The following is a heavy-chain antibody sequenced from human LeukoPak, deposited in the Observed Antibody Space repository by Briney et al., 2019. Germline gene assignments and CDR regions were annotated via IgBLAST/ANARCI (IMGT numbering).Heavy chain of an antibody. V-gene: IGHV4-34*01. J-gene: IGHJ5*02. CDR1: GGSFSGYY. Sequence: PSETLSLTCAVYGGSFSGYYWSWIRQPPGKGLEWIGEINHSGSTNYNPSLKSRVTISVDTSKNQFSLKLSSVTAADTAVYYCARGNHWFDPWGQGTRVTVSS. CDR3: ARGNHWFDP. CDR2: INHSGST.